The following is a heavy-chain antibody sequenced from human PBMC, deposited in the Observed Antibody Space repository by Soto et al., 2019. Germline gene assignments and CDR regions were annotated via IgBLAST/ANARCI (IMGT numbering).Heavy chain of an antibody. V-gene: IGHV4-59*01. D-gene: IGHD2-15*01. J-gene: IGHJ4*02. CDR1: GGSISSYY. CDR2: IYFRGST. CDR3: VRESGFPWWSAY. Sequence: TSETLSLTCTVSGGSISSYYWSWIRQPPGKGLEWIGYIYFRGSTNYNPSLKSRVTISVDTSKNQFSLKLNSATAADTAMYYCVRESGFPWWSAYSGQRSLDTVSS.